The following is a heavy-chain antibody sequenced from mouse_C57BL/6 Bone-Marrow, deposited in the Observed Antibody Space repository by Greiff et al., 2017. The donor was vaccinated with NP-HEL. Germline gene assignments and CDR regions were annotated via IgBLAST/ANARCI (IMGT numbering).Heavy chain of an antibody. J-gene: IGHJ1*03. CDR2: IDPSDSYT. CDR1: GYTFTSYW. Sequence: KESCTASGYTFTSYWMHWVKPRPGHGLEWIGEIDPSDSYTNYNQKFKGKSTLTVDKSSSTAYMQLSSLTSEDSAVYYCARSPGSSPWYFDGWGKGTTGTVSS. CDR3: ARSPGSSPWYFDG. D-gene: IGHD1-1*01. V-gene: IGHV1-69*01.